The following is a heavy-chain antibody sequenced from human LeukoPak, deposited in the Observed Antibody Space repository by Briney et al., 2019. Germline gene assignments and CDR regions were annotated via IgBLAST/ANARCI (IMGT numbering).Heavy chain of an antibody. CDR1: GITLSNYA. J-gene: IGHJ6*02. V-gene: IGHV3-23*01. CDR3: ARDSNYYGMDV. Sequence: GGSLRLSCAVSGITLSNYAMTWVRQAPGKGLEWVAGISGSGGGTNYADSVKGRFTISRDNSKNTLYLQMNSLRAEDTAVYYCARDSNYYGMDVWGQGTTVTVSS. CDR2: ISGSGGGT.